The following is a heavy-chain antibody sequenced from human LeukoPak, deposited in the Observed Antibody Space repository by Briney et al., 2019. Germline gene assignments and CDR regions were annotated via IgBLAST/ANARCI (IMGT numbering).Heavy chain of an antibody. CDR3: ARDGGWYGDYFDY. Sequence: SQTLSLPCTVSGGSISSGSYYWRWIRQPAGKGLEWFGRIYTSGSTNYNPSLKSRVTISVDTSKNQFSLKLSSVTAADTAVYYCARDGGWYGDYFDYWGQGTLVTVSS. J-gene: IGHJ4*02. CDR1: GGSISSGSYY. V-gene: IGHV4-61*02. CDR2: IYTSGST. D-gene: IGHD6-19*01.